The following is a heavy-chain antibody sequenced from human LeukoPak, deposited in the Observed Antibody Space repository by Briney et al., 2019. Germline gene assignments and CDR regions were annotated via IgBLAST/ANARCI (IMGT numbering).Heavy chain of an antibody. Sequence: GESLKISCKGSGYSFTSYWIGWVRQMPGKGLEWMGIIYPGDSDTRYSPSFQGQVTISADKSISTAYLQWSSLKASDTAMYYCARHHSRYDWGSWFDPWGQGTLVTVSS. CDR2: IYPGDSDT. V-gene: IGHV5-51*01. CDR1: GYSFTSYW. D-gene: IGHD3-16*01. J-gene: IGHJ5*02. CDR3: ARHHSRYDWGSWFDP.